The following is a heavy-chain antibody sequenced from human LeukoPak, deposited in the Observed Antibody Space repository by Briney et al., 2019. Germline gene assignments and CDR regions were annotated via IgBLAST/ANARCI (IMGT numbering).Heavy chain of an antibody. D-gene: IGHD2-15*01. CDR1: GFTFSSYS. V-gene: IGHV3-21*03. J-gene: IGHJ5*02. CDR3: ARGLGVVAASDDCFDP. Sequence: GGSLRLSCAASGFTFSSYSMNWVRQAPGKGLEWVSSISTSSSYIYYVDSVKGRFTISRDNARSSVYLQMNSLRVEDTAVYYCARGLGVVAASDDCFDPWGQGTLVIVSS. CDR2: ISTSSSYI.